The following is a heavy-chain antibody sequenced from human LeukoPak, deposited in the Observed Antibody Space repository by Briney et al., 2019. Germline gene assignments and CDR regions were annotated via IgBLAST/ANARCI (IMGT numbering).Heavy chain of an antibody. J-gene: IGHJ6*03. CDR2: INHSGST. Sequence: SETLSLTCAVYGGSFSGYYWSWIRQPPGKGMEWIGEINHSGSTNYNPSLKSRVTISVDTSKNQFSLKLSSVTAADTAVYYCARHRSAAGRYYYYMDVWGKGTTVTVSS. V-gene: IGHV4-34*01. CDR1: GGSFSGYY. CDR3: ARHRSAAGRYYYYMDV. D-gene: IGHD6-13*01.